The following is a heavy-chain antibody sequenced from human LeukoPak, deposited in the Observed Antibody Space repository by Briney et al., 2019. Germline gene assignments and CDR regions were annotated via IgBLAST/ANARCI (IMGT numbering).Heavy chain of an antibody. V-gene: IGHV3-23*01. Sequence: PGGSLRPSCPASRFTFSSYAMSWVRQAPGKGLEWVSAISGSGGSTYYADSVKGRFTIPRDNSKNTLYLQMNSLIAGDTAVYYCAKDRSSGWYFDFWGQGTMVSVSS. D-gene: IGHD6-19*01. CDR1: RFTFSSYA. CDR2: ISGSGGST. CDR3: AKDRSSGWYFDF. J-gene: IGHJ4*02.